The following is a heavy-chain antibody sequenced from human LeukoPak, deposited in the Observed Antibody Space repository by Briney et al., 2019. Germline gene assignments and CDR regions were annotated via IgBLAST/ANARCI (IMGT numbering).Heavy chain of an antibody. V-gene: IGHV3-21*01. J-gene: IGHJ4*02. CDR1: GFTFSSYS. Sequence: GGSLRLSCAASGFTFSSYSMNWVRQAPGKGLEWVSSISSSSSYIYYAHSVKGRFTISRDNAKNSLYLQMNSLRAEDTAVYYCARGGSDGYSGYAGFDYWGQGTLVTVSS. CDR3: ARGGSDGYSGYAGFDY. CDR2: ISSSSSYI. D-gene: IGHD5-12*01.